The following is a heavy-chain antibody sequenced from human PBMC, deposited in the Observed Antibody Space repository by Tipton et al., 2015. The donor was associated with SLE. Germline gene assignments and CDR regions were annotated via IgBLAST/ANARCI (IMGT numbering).Heavy chain of an antibody. CDR3: ARTLDTLEI. CDR2: TYSSGGS. CDR1: GDSMGTYC. V-gene: IGHV4-4*07. J-gene: IGHJ3*02. Sequence: GLVKPSETLSLTCTVSGDSMGTYCWSWIRQPAGKGLEWIGRTYSSGGSYYNPSLESRVNISIDTSRNQFSLHLRSVTAADTAVYYCARTLDTLEIWGQGTRVTVSS.